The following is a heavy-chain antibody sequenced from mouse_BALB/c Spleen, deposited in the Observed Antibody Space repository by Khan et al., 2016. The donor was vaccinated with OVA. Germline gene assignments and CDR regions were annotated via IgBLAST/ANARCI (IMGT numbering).Heavy chain of an antibody. CDR2: IFPGDDNT. D-gene: IGHD1-2*01. V-gene: IGHV1S56*01. Sequence: QVQLQQAGPELVKPGASVKLSCKASGYTFTNYDINWVRQRPEQGLEWIGWIFPGDDNTTYNEKFKGKATLTTDKSSSPASMQLSRLTSEDSAGYFCARIGASLLPLYAVAYWGQGTSVTVAS. CDR3: ARIGASLLPLYAVAY. CDR1: GYTFTNYD. J-gene: IGHJ4*01.